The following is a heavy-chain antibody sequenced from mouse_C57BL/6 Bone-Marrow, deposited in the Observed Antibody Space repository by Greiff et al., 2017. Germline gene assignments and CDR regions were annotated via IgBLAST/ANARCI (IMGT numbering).Heavy chain of an antibody. D-gene: IGHD2-4*01. V-gene: IGHV14-4*01. CDR2: IDPENGDT. J-gene: IGHJ2*01. CDR1: GFNIKDDY. Sequence: EVQLQESGAELVRPGASVKLSCTASGFNIKDDYMHWVKQRPEQGLEWIGWIDPENGDTEYASKFQGKATITADTSSNTAYLQLSSLTSEDTAVYYCTPITTGYYFDYWCQGTTLTVSA. CDR3: TPITTGYYFDY.